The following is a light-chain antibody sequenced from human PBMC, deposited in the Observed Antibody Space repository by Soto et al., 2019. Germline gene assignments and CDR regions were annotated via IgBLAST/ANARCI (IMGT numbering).Light chain of an antibody. V-gene: IGKV3-20*01. Sequence: EIVLTQSPGTLSLSPGERVTLSCRASQSISSSYLAWYQQKPGQAPRLLIYGAFSRATGIPDRFSGSGSGTDFTLTISRLEPEYFAVYYCQQYGRIFGQGTKLEIK. CDR2: GAF. CDR1: QSISSSY. J-gene: IGKJ2*01. CDR3: QQYGRI.